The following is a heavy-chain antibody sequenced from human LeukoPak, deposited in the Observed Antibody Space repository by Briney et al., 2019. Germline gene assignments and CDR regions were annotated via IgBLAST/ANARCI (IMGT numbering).Heavy chain of an antibody. CDR2: ISSSSSYI. Sequence: GGSLRLSCVASEFTFSSYGVHWVRQAPGKGLEWVSSISSSSSYIYYADSVKGRFTISRDNAKNSLYLQMNSLRAEDTAVYYCARVVAVAGKAFDIWGQGTMVTVSS. D-gene: IGHD6-19*01. CDR3: ARVVAVAGKAFDI. J-gene: IGHJ3*02. CDR1: EFTFSSYG. V-gene: IGHV3-21*01.